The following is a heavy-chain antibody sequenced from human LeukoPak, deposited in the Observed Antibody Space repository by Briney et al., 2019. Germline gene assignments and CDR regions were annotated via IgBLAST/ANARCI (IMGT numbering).Heavy chain of an antibody. V-gene: IGHV3-9*01. Sequence: GRSLRLSCAASGFTFDDYAMHWVRQAPGKGLEWVSGISWNSGSIGYADSVKGRFTISRDNAKNSLYLQMNSLRSEDTAVYYCARSRIAAAGTNYWGQGTLVTVSS. CDR3: ARSRIAAAGTNY. J-gene: IGHJ4*02. CDR1: GFTFDDYA. CDR2: ISWNSGSI. D-gene: IGHD6-13*01.